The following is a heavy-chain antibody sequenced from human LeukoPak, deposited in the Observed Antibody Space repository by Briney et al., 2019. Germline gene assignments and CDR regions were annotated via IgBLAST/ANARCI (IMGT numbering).Heavy chain of an antibody. CDR1: GFTFSGYA. D-gene: IGHD3-3*01. CDR2: LSGSGAST. V-gene: IGHV3-23*01. CDR3: ARDCVTIFGVVIINWAFDI. Sequence: GGSLRLSCTASGFTFSGYAMSWVRQAPGKGLDWVSGLSGSGASTYYADSVKGRFTISRDNSKNTLYLQMNSLRAEDTAVYYCARDCVTIFGVVIINWAFDIWGQGTMVTVSS. J-gene: IGHJ3*02.